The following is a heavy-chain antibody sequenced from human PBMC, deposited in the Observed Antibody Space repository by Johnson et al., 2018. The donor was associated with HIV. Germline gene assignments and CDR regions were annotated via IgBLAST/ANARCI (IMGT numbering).Heavy chain of an antibody. CDR1: GFTFSSYG. V-gene: IGHV3-30*02. CDR3: AKDREGGYSHGYGAFDI. J-gene: IGHJ3*02. D-gene: IGHD5-18*01. Sequence: QVQLVESGGGVVQPGGSLRLSCAASGFTFSSYGMHWVRQAPGKGLEWVAFIRYDGSNKYYADSVKGRFTISRDNSKNTLYLQMNSLRAEDTAVYYCAKDREGGYSHGYGAFDIWGQGTMVTVSS. CDR2: IRYDGSNK.